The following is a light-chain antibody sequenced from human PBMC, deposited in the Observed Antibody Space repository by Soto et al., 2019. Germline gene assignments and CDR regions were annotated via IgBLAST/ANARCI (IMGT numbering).Light chain of an antibody. CDR3: QSYDSSLSGYYV. CDR1: SSNIGAGYD. Sequence: QSVLTQPPAVSGAPGQRVTISCTGSSSNIGAGYDVHWYQQLPGTAPNLLIYGNSNRPSGVPDRFSGSKSGTSASLAITGLQAEDEADYYCQSYDSSLSGYYVFGTGTKVTDL. V-gene: IGLV1-40*01. J-gene: IGLJ1*01. CDR2: GNS.